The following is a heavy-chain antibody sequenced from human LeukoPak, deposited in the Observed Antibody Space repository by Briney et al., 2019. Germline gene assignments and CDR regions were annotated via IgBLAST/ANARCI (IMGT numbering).Heavy chain of an antibody. V-gene: IGHV3-48*02. CDR3: ARDRLYAFDI. Sequence: WGSLRLSCAASGFTVSSNYMSWVRQAPGKGLEWVSYISSDSGHIYYADSVKGRFTISRDNAKDSLYLQMSSLRDEDTAVYYCARDRLYAFDIWGQGTMVTVAS. CDR1: GFTVSSNY. CDR2: ISSDSGHI. D-gene: IGHD4/OR15-4a*01. J-gene: IGHJ3*02.